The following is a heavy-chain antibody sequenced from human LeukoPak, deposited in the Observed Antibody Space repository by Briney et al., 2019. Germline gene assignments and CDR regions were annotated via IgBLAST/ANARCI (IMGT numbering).Heavy chain of an antibody. CDR2: INPNSGGT. CDR1: GYTFAGHY. J-gene: IGHJ6*02. V-gene: IGHV1-2*02. D-gene: IGHD3-3*01. CDR3: ATQYYDFWSGPRYFYYGMDV. Sequence: GASVKVSCKASGYTFAGHYMHWVRQAPGQGLEWMGWINPNSGGTNYAQKFQGRVTMTRDTSISTAYMDLSSLRSDDTAVYYCATQYYDFWSGPRYFYYGMDVWGQGTTVTVSS.